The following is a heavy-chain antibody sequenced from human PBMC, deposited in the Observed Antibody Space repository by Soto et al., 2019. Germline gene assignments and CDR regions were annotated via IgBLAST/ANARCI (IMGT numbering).Heavy chain of an antibody. V-gene: IGHV3-33*01. Sequence: GGSLRLSCVASGFTFSNYGMHWVRQAPGKGLEWVAVIWYDGGYKFADSVKGRFTISRDNSKNTLYLQMNSLRAEDTAVYYCARDQSGYHYLGADWGQGTLVTVSS. CDR3: ARDQSGYHYLGAD. CDR1: GFTFSNYG. J-gene: IGHJ4*02. D-gene: IGHD5-12*01. CDR2: IWYDGGYK.